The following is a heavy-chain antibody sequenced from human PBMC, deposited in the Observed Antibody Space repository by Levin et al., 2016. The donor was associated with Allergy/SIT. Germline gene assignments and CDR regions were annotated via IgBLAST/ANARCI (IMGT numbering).Heavy chain of an antibody. CDR3: ARGGFWYYDFWSGPSDFDY. J-gene: IGHJ4*02. V-gene: IGHV3-21*01. Sequence: VRQAPGKGLEWVSSISSSSSYIYYADSVKGRFTISRDNAKNSLYLQMNSLRAEDTAVYYCARGGFWYYDFWSGPSDFDYWGQGTLVTVSS. CDR2: ISSSSSYI. D-gene: IGHD3-3*01.